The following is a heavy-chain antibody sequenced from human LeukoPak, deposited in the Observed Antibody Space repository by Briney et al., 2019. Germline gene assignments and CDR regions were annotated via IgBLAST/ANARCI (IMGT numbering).Heavy chain of an antibody. CDR3: AYEDASMATSQTEAFDI. V-gene: IGHV4-34*01. CDR2: INHSGST. CDR1: GGSFSGYY. D-gene: IGHD5-24*01. Sequence: SETLSLTCTVYGGSFSGYYWSWIRQPPGKGLEWIGEINHSGSTNYNPSLKSRVTISVDTSKNQFSLKLSSVTAADTAVYYCAYEDASMATSQTEAFDIWGQGTMVTVSS. J-gene: IGHJ3*02.